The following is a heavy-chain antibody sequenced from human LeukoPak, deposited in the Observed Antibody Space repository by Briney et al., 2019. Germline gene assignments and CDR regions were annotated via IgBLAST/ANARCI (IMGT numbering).Heavy chain of an antibody. J-gene: IGHJ4*02. CDR1: GGSISSHY. V-gene: IGHV4-59*08. CDR2: IYYSGST. D-gene: IGHD4-23*01. CDR3: ARLYGGYFDY. Sequence: SETLSLTCTVSGGSISSHYWSWIRQPPGKGLEWIGYIYYSGSTNYNPSLKSRVTILVDTSKNQFSLKLSSVTAADTAVYYCARLYGGYFDYWGQGTLVTVSS.